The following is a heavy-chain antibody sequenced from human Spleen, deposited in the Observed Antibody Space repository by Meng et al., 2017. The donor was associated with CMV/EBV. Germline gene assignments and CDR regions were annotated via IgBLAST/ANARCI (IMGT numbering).Heavy chain of an antibody. D-gene: IGHD2-2*01. V-gene: IGHV1-2*02. CDR3: AREDIVVVPAAIYYYYYGMDV. CDR1: GYTFTGYY. Sequence: ASVKVSCKASGYTFTGYYMHWVRQAPGQGLEWMGWINPNSGGKNYAQKFQGRVTMTRDTSISTAYMGLSRLRSDDTAVYYCAREDIVVVPAAIYYYYYGMDVWGQGTTVTVSS. CDR2: INPNSGGK. J-gene: IGHJ6*02.